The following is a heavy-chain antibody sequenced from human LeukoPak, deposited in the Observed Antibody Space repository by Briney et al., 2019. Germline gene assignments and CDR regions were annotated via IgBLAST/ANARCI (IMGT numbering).Heavy chain of an antibody. V-gene: IGHV3-7*01. CDR1: GFTFSSHW. J-gene: IGHJ4*02. CDR3: ARGKIEQLVFPFDY. Sequence: GGSLRLSCAASGFTFSSHWMSWVRQAPGKGLEWVANIKQDGSEKYYVDSVKGRFTISRDNAKNSLYLQMNSLRAEDTAVYYCARGKIEQLVFPFDYWGQGTLVTVSS. D-gene: IGHD6-6*01. CDR2: IKQDGSEK.